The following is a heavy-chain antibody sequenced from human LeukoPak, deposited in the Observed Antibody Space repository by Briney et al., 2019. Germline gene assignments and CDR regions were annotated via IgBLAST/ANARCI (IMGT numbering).Heavy chain of an antibody. J-gene: IGHJ1*01. Sequence: GGSLRLSCAASGFTFSSYGMSWVRQAPGKGLEWVAFIRYDGSNKYYADSVKGRFTISRDNSKNTLYLQMNSLRAEDTAVYYCARSSSSWYFEYFQHWGQGTLVTVSS. CDR1: GFTFSSYG. V-gene: IGHV3-30*02. D-gene: IGHD6-13*01. CDR2: IRYDGSNK. CDR3: ARSSSSWYFEYFQH.